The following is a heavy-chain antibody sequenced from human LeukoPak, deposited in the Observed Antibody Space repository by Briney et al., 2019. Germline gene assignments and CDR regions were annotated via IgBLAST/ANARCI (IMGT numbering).Heavy chain of an antibody. D-gene: IGHD6-13*01. Sequence: GSLRLSCAASGFTFSSYGMHWVRQAPGKGLEWVAVIWYDGSNKYYADSVKGRFTISRDNSKNTLYLQMNSLRAEDTAVYYCARGARQQLVLWFDPWGQGTLVTVSS. CDR1: GFTFSSYG. CDR3: ARGARQQLVLWFDP. V-gene: IGHV3-33*01. J-gene: IGHJ5*02. CDR2: IWYDGSNK.